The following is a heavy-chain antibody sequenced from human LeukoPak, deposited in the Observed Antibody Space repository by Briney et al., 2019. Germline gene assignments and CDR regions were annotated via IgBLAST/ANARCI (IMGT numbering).Heavy chain of an antibody. CDR3: ARGAKYYYDSSGYYLYYFDY. V-gene: IGHV3-21*01. CDR2: ISSSSSYI. CDR1: GFTFSSYS. D-gene: IGHD3-22*01. Sequence: PGGSLRLSCAASGFTFSSYSMNWVRQAPGKGLEWVSSISSSSSYIYYADSVKGRFTISRDNAKNSLYLQMNSLRAEDTAVYYCARGAKYYYDSSGYYLYYFDYWGQRTLVTVSS. J-gene: IGHJ4*02.